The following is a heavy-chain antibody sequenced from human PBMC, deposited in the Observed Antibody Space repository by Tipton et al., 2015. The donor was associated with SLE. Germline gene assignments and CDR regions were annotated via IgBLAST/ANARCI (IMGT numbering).Heavy chain of an antibody. J-gene: IGHJ4*02. CDR3: ARYFYDSSGVCLFDF. CDR1: GGSFSGYY. D-gene: IGHD3-22*01. V-gene: IGHV4-34*09. Sequence: TLSLTCAVYGGSFSGYYWSWIRQPPGKGLEWIGEINHSGSTNYNPSLKGRLSLSLDTSQNQLSLKLSSATSADTAVYYCARYFYDSSGVCLFDFWGQGTLVTVSS. CDR2: INHSGST.